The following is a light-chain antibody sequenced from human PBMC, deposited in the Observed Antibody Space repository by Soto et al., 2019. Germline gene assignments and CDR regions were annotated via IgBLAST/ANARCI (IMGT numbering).Light chain of an antibody. CDR3: QQYNSYSPT. J-gene: IGKJ1*01. Sequence: AIQMTQSPSSLSASAGDRVTITCRASQGIRNDLGWYQQKPGKAPNLLIYATSSLQGGVPSRFSGSGSGTDFTLTISSLHPDDFATYYCQQYNSYSPTFGQGTKVDIK. CDR1: QGIRND. V-gene: IGKV1-6*01. CDR2: ATS.